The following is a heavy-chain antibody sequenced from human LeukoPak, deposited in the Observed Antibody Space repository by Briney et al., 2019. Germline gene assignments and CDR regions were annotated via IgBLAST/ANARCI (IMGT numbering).Heavy chain of an antibody. CDR2: IYYSGST. Sequence: SETLSLTCTVSGGSISSYYWSWIRQPPGKGLEWIGYIYYSGSTNYNPSLKSRVTISVDTSKNQFSLKLSSVTAADTAVYYCARLIVVVPAAINYMDVWGKGTTVTVSS. J-gene: IGHJ6*03. D-gene: IGHD2-2*02. CDR1: GGSISSYY. V-gene: IGHV4-59*01. CDR3: ARLIVVVPAAINYMDV.